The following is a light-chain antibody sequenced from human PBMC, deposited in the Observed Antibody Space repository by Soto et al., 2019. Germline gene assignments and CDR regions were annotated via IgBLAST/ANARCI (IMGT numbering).Light chain of an antibody. Sequence: AIQMTQSPSSLSASVGDRVTISCRASQGIGNALGWYQQKPGTAPKVLIYHASNLQSGVPSRFSGSGSGTEFTLTISSLQPDDFATYYCQQYNSYSRTFGQGTKVDIK. V-gene: IGKV1-13*02. CDR1: QGIGNA. CDR2: HAS. CDR3: QQYNSYSRT. J-gene: IGKJ1*01.